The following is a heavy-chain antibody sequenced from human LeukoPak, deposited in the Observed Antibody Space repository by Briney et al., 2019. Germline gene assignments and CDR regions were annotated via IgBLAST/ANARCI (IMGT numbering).Heavy chain of an antibody. CDR3: AKDRGGRYGSGLMDV. CDR1: GFTFSSYA. V-gene: IGHV3-23*01. J-gene: IGHJ6*02. Sequence: GGSLRLSCAASGFTFSSYAMSWVRQAPGKGLEWVSAISGSGGSTYYADSVKGRFTISRDNSKNTLYLQMNRLRAEDTAVYYCAKDRGGRYGSGLMDVWGQGTTVTVSS. D-gene: IGHD3-10*01. CDR2: ISGSGGST.